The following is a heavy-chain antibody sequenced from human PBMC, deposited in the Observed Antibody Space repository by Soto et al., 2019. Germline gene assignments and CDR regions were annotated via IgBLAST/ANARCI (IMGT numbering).Heavy chain of an antibody. Sequence: SETLSLTCTVSGGSISSYYWSWIRQPPGKGLEWIGYIYYSGSTNYNPSLKSRVTISVDTSKNQFSLKLSSVTAADTAVYYCARDLVTMVRGVAYNWFDPWGPGTLVTVYS. CDR2: IYYSGST. CDR3: ARDLVTMVRGVAYNWFDP. D-gene: IGHD3-10*01. J-gene: IGHJ5*02. CDR1: GGSISSYY. V-gene: IGHV4-59*01.